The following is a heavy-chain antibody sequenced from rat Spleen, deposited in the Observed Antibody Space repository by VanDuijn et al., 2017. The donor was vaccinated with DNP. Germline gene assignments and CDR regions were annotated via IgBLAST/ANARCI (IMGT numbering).Heavy chain of an antibody. CDR2: ISTYGSNT. V-gene: IGHV5-25*01. Sequence: EVQLVESGGGLVQPGGSMKLSCAASGFTFNNYYMAWVRQAPTKGLEWVAFISTYGSNTYYRDSVRGRSTVSRDNAKNTLSLQMDSLRSEDTAIYYCARRTIRDYYNGGPFDYWGQGVMVTVSS. J-gene: IGHJ2*01. CDR3: ARRTIRDYYNGGPFDY. D-gene: IGHD1-1*01. CDR1: GFTFNNYY.